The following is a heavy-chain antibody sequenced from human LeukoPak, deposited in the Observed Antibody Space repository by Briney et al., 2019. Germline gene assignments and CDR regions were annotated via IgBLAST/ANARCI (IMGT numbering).Heavy chain of an antibody. CDR3: ARIGVACTSDDY. CDR2: INPSGGST. J-gene: IGHJ4*02. D-gene: IGHD6-19*01. V-gene: IGHV1-46*03. Sequence: ASVKVSCKASGYTFTSYYMHWVRQAPGQGLEWLGIINPSGGSTSYARKFQGRVTMTRDTTTSTAYIELSSLRSEDTAVYYCARIGVACTSDDYWGQGTLVTVCS. CDR1: GYTFTSYY.